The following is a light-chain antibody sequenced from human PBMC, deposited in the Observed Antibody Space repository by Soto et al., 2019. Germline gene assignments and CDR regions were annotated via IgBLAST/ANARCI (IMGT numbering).Light chain of an antibody. CDR1: QSVSSNF. V-gene: IGKV3D-20*02. J-gene: IGKJ1*01. CDR2: GAS. CDR3: QQRSNWWT. Sequence: IVLTQSPATLSLSPGERATLSFRASQSVSSNFLAWYQQKPGQAPRLLIYGASSRATGVPDRFSGSGSGTEFTLTISSLEPEDFAVYYCQQRSNWWTFGQGTKVDIK.